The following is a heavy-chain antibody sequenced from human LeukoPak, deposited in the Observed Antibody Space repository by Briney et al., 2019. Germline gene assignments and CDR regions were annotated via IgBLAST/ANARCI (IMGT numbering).Heavy chain of an antibody. J-gene: IGHJ4*02. CDR1: GYTFTGYY. V-gene: IGHV1-2*02. CDR2: INPNSGGT. CDR3: ATAFKYGSGSYYFDY. D-gene: IGHD3-10*01. Sequence: ASVKVSCKASGYTFTGYYMHWVRQAPGQGLEWMGWINPNSGGTNYAQKFQGRVTMTRDTSISTAYMELGRLRSDDTAVYYCATAFKYGSGSYYFDYWGQGTLVTVSS.